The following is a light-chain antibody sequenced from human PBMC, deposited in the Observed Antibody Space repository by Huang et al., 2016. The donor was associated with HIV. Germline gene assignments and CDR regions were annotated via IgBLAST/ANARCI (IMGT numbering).Light chain of an antibody. Sequence: DIVMTQTPLSLSVTPGQPASISCKSSQSLLHSDGETYLYWYLHKPGQSPQRLIDEVSNRFSGVPDRFSGSGSGTDFTLRISRVEAEDVGVYYCMQRTQRPLTFGGGTKVEIK. V-gene: IGKV2D-29*02. CDR2: EVS. J-gene: IGKJ4*01. CDR1: QSLLHSDGETY. CDR3: MQRTQRPLT.